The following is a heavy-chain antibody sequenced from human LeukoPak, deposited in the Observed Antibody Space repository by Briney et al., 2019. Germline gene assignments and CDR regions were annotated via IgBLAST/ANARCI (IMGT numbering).Heavy chain of an antibody. D-gene: IGHD4-23*01. CDR1: GGTFSSYA. V-gene: IGHV1-69*04. CDR3: ARWDYGGKGDAYYFDY. J-gene: IGHJ4*02. CDR2: IIPILGIA. Sequence: ASVKVSCKASGGTFSSYAISWVRQAPGQGLEWMGRIIPILGIANYAQKFQGRVTITANKSTSTAYMELSSLRSEDTAVYYCARWDYGGKGDAYYFDYWGQGTLVTVSS.